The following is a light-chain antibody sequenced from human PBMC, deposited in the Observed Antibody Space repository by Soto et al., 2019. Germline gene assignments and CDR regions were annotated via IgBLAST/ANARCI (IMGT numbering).Light chain of an antibody. Sequence: IQLTQSPSSLSTSVRDRVTITCRASQGISSYLAWYQQKPGKAPKLLIYAASTLQSGVPSRFSGSGSGTEFTLTISSLQPEDFATYYCQHYNSYSEAFGQGTKVDIK. J-gene: IGKJ1*01. V-gene: IGKV1-9*01. CDR3: QHYNSYSEA. CDR2: AAS. CDR1: QGISSY.